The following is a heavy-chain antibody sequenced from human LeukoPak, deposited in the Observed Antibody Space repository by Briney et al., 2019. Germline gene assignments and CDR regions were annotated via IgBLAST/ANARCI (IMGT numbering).Heavy chain of an antibody. CDR3: ARRPGYSYGDYDDY. D-gene: IGHD5-18*01. CDR1: GFTFSSYA. V-gene: IGHV3-23*01. J-gene: IGHJ4*02. Sequence: GGSLRLSCAASGFTFSSYAMSWVRQAPGKGLEWVSAISGSGGSTYYADSVKGRFTISRDNSKNTLYLQMNSLRAEDTAVYYCARRPGYSYGDYDDYWGQGTLVTVSS. CDR2: ISGSGGST.